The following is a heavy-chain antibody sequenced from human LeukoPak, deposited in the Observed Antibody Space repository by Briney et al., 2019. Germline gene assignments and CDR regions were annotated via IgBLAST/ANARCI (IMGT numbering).Heavy chain of an antibody. CDR3: ARGAYCGGDCYSFDH. J-gene: IGHJ4*02. D-gene: IGHD2-21*01. Sequence: ASVKVSCKASGYTFTGYYMHWVRQAPGQGLEWMGWINPNSGGTNYAQKFQGRVTMTRDTSISTAYMELSRLRSDDTAPYYCARGAYCGGDCYSFDHWGQGALVTVSS. CDR1: GYTFTGYY. CDR2: INPNSGGT. V-gene: IGHV1-2*02.